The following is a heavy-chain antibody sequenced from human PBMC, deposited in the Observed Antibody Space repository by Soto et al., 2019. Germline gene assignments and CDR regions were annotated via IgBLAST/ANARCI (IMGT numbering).Heavy chain of an antibody. J-gene: IGHJ4*02. D-gene: IGHD6-19*01. Sequence: ASVKVSCKASGYRFTTYQMHWVRQAPGQGLEWMGTINPSGGSTSYAQRFQGRVTMTRDTSTSTVYMQLSSLRSEDTALYYCARGDSNGWYFDYWGQGTLVTVSS. CDR1: GYRFTTYQ. CDR3: ARGDSNGWYFDY. V-gene: IGHV1-46*01. CDR2: INPSGGST.